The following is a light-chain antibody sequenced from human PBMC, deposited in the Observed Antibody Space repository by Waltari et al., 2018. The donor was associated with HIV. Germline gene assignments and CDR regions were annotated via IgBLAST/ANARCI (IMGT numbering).Light chain of an antibody. CDR2: DSN. Sequence: QSVLTQPPSVSAAPGQKVTISCSGSSSNIGNNYVSWYQQLPGKAPRLLIYDSNKRPSEIPDRFSDSKAGASATLDITGLQTGDEADYYGGTWESSRSAAVFGGGTKLAVL. CDR3: GTWESSRSAAV. CDR1: SSNIGNNY. V-gene: IGLV1-51*01. J-gene: IGLJ2*01.